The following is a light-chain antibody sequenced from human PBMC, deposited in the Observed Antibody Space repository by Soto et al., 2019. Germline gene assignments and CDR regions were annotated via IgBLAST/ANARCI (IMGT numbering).Light chain of an antibody. CDR2: DVS. Sequence: QSVLTQPPSASGSPGQSVTISCTGTSSDVGGYTYVSWYQQYPGKAPKLMIYDVSKRPSGVPYRFSGSKSGNTASLTVSGLQAEDEADYYCSSYAGSNNVIFGGGTKVTVL. CDR3: SSYAGSNNVI. CDR1: SSDVGGYTY. J-gene: IGLJ2*01. V-gene: IGLV2-8*01.